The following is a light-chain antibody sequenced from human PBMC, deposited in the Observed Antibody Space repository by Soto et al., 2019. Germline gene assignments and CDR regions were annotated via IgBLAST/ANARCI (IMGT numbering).Light chain of an antibody. CDR3: SSFAGTNSFV. CDR1: SGHSSYA. V-gene: IGLV4-69*01. Sequence: QPVLTQPPSASASLGASVKLTCTLSSGHSSYAIAWHQKQPEKGPRYLMDLNNDGSHTKGDGIPDRFSGSSSGAERYLIISSLQSEDEADYYCSSFAGTNSFVFGTGTKVTVL. J-gene: IGLJ1*01. CDR2: LNNDGSH.